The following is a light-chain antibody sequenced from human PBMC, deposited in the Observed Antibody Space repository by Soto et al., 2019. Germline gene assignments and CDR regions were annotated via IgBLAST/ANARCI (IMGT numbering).Light chain of an antibody. J-gene: IGKJ5*01. V-gene: IGKV1-9*01. CDR2: AAS. CDR3: QQLNSYPIT. CDR1: QGIITY. Sequence: DIQLTQYNYSLSASVGDRVTITCRASQGIITYLNWYQQKPGKAPNLLIYAASTLQSGVPSRFSGSGSGTEFTLTISSLQPEDFATYYCQQLNSYPITFGQGTRLEIK.